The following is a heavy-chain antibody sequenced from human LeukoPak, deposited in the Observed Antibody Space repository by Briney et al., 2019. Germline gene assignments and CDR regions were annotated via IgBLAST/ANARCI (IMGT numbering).Heavy chain of an antibody. CDR2: IKQDGSEK. D-gene: IGHD6-19*01. CDR3: ARDLQGYSSGWYRGDY. J-gene: IGHJ4*02. Sequence: PGGSLRLSCAASGFTFRTYWMSWVRQAPGKGLEWVAIIKQDGSEKYYVDSVKGRFTISRDNAKNSLYLQMNSLRAEDTAVYYCARDLQGYSSGWYRGDYWGQGALVTVSS. CDR1: GFTFRTYW. V-gene: IGHV3-7*01.